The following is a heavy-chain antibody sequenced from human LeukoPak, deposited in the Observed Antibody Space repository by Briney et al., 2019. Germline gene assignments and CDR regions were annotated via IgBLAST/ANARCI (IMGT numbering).Heavy chain of an antibody. CDR3: ARLPMVRGVIIAEDY. CDR2: IYYSGST. D-gene: IGHD3-10*01. V-gene: IGHV4-59*08. CDR1: GGSISSYY. J-gene: IGHJ4*02. Sequence: SETLSLTCTVSGGSISSYYWSWIRQPPGKGLEWIGYIYYSGSTNYNPSLKSRVTISVDTSKNQFSLKLSSVTAADTAVYYCARLPMVRGVIIAEDYWGQGTLVTVSS.